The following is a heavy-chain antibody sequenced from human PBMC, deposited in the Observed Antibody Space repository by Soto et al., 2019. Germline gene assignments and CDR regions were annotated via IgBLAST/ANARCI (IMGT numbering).Heavy chain of an antibody. V-gene: IGHV4-4*07. CDR1: GGSISSYY. CDR3: GRHRQQWLVSPVMDY. D-gene: IGHD6-19*01. Sequence: SETLSLTCTVSGGSISSYYWSWIRQPAGKGLEWIGRIYTSGGTNYNPSLKSRVTMSVDTSKNQFSLKLSSVTAADTAVYYCGRHRQQWLVSPVMDYCGQGTLVNVSS. CDR2: IYTSGGT. J-gene: IGHJ4*02.